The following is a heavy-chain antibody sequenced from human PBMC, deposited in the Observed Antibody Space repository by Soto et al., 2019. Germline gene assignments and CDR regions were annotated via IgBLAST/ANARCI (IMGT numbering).Heavy chain of an antibody. CDR2: INAGNGNT. D-gene: IGHD3-22*01. V-gene: IGHV1-3*01. CDR3: ARDPNDSSAYYHHYYYGMDV. Sequence: ASVKVSCKASGYTFTSYGIHWVRQAPGQRLEWTGWINAGNGNTKYSEKFQGRVTIIRDTSASTAYLELSSLRSEDTAVYYCARDPNDSSAYYHHYYYGMDVWGQGTTVTV. J-gene: IGHJ6*02. CDR1: GYTFTSYG.